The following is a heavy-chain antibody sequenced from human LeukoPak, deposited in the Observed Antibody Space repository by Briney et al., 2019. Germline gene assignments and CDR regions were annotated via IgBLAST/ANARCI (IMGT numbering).Heavy chain of an antibody. Sequence: SETLSLTCTVSGDSISNYYWNWIRQPAGKGLESIGRFYTSVISNYNPSLKSRVTMSVDKSKNQISLRMRSVTAADTAVYFCAREAYTYGSLRGIGYYYYMDVWGTRTTVTVSS. V-gene: IGHV4-4*07. CDR1: GDSISNYY. J-gene: IGHJ6*03. CDR3: AREAYTYGSLRGIGYYYYMDV. CDR2: FYTSVIS. D-gene: IGHD5-18*01.